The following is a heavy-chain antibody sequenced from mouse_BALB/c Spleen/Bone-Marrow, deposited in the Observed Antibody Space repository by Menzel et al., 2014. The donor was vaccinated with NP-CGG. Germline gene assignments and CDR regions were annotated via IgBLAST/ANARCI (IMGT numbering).Heavy chain of an antibody. Sequence: VQLKESGTVLARPGASVKMSCKASGYNFTNYWMHWVKQRPGQGLEWIGAIYPGNSDTSYSQKFKGKATLTAVTSASTAYMDLSGLTNEDSAVYYCTTSFSWGQGTLVIVS. J-gene: IGHJ3*01. CDR1: GYNFTNYW. CDR2: IYPGNSDT. CDR3: TTSFS. V-gene: IGHV1-5*01.